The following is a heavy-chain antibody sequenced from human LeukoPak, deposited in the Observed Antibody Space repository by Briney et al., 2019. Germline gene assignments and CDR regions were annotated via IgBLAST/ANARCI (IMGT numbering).Heavy chain of an antibody. V-gene: IGHV3-33*08. CDR3: ARDGGSGTSISYFDY. Sequence: GGSLRLSCEASGFTVSSNYMSWVRQAPGKGLEWVAGIWYDGNNKYYADSVKGRISISRDNSKNTLYLQMNSLRAEDTAVYYCARDGGSGTSISYFDYWGQGTLVTVSS. CDR1: GFTVSSNY. J-gene: IGHJ4*02. CDR2: IWYDGNNK. D-gene: IGHD3-10*01.